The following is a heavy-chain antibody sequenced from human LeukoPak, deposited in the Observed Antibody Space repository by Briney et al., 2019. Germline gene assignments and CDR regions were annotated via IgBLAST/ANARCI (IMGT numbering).Heavy chain of an antibody. D-gene: IGHD4-17*01. CDR2: IDGSGDNT. Sequence: GGSLRLSCAASGFTFRNFAMTWVRQTPGKGLEWVSTIDGSGDNTYFADSVKGRFTISRDNSKSTLYLQMTSLRAEDTAIDYCARDYGDLPIDYWGQGTLVTVSS. J-gene: IGHJ4*02. CDR3: ARDYGDLPIDY. CDR1: GFTFRNFA. V-gene: IGHV3-23*01.